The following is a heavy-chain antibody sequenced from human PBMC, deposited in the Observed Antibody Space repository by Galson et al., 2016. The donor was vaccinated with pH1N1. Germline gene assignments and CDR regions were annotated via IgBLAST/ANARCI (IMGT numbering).Heavy chain of an antibody. CDR2: ISSSGSTI. J-gene: IGHJ4*02. CDR3: ARGNPPTSGSDYFDF. D-gene: IGHD1-26*01. Sequence: SLRLSCAASGFTFSDYYMSWIRRAPGKGLEWVSYISSSGSTIYYADSVKGRFTISRDNAKNSLYLQMNSLRAEDTAVYYCARGNPPTSGSDYFDFWGQGTLVTVSS. V-gene: IGHV3-11*01. CDR1: GFTFSDYY.